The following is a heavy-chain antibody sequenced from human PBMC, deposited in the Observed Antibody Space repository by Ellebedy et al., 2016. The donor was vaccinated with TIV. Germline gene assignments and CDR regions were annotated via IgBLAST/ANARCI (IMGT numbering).Heavy chain of an antibody. Sequence: PGGSLRLSCGASGFIFKNFLMYWVRQAPGKGPEWVSRISGDGRTTNYADSVKGRFTISRDNSKNTLYLLMNSLRAEDTALYYCAKDPSDYWGCFDYWGQGTLVTVSS. CDR2: ISGDGRTT. CDR3: AKDPSDYWGCFDY. CDR1: GFIFKNFL. V-gene: IGHV3-74*01. J-gene: IGHJ4*02. D-gene: IGHD7-27*01.